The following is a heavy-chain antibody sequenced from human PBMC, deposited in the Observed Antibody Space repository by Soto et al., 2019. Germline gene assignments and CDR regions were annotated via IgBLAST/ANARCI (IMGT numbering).Heavy chain of an antibody. CDR1: GFTFSSYG. V-gene: IGHV3-30*18. Sequence: VQLVESGGGLVQPGGSLRLSCAASGFTFSSYGMHWVRQAPGKGLEWVAVISYDGSNKYYADSVKGRFTISRDNSKNTLYLQMNSLRAEDTAVYYCAKDGSSLSRTPDYWGQGTLVTVSS. J-gene: IGHJ4*02. CDR2: ISYDGSNK. D-gene: IGHD2-15*01. CDR3: AKDGSSLSRTPDY.